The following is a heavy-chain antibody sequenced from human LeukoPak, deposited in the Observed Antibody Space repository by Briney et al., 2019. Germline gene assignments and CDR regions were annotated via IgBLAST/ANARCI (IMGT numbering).Heavy chain of an antibody. CDR2: MDPNSGNT. J-gene: IGHJ4*02. D-gene: IGHD3-3*01. CDR3: ARGCHDFFGVVPCY. CDR1: GYTFTSYD. V-gene: IGHV1-8*03. Sequence: ASVKVSCKASGYTFTSYDINWVRQATGRGLEWMGWMDPNSGNTGYAQKFQGRVTITRNTSISTAYMELSSLRSEDTAVYYCARGCHDFFGVVPCYWGQGTLVTVSS.